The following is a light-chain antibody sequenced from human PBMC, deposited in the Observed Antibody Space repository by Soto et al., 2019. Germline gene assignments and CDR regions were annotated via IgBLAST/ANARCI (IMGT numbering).Light chain of an antibody. CDR3: SSYTGSIDMI. CDR2: EVS. CDR1: SSDVGHYNY. J-gene: IGLJ2*01. Sequence: QSALTQPASVSGSPGQSITISCTGTSSDVGHYNYVSWYQQHPGKAPKLIISEVSHRPSGVSNRFSGSNYGNTASLTISGLQAEDEADYYCSSYTGSIDMIFGGGTKLTVL. V-gene: IGLV2-14*01.